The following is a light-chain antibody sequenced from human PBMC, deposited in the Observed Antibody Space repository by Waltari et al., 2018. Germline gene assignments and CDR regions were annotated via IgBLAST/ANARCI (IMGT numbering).Light chain of an antibody. J-gene: IGKJ2*01. CDR2: AAS. V-gene: IGKV3D-15*01. CDR1: RSVNSK. Sequence: EIVMTQSPGILSVSPGERATLSCRASRSVNSKLVWYQQKPGQAPRLLITAASTRATGIPARFSGSGSGTECTRTIISLQSEDFAVYYCQQYDNWPYTFGQGTKLEIK. CDR3: QQYDNWPYT.